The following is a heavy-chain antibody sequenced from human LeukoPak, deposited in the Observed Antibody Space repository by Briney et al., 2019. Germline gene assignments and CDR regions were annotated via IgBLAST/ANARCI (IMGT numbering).Heavy chain of an antibody. J-gene: IGHJ2*01. CDR2: SSSSSRFI. Sequence: GGSLRLSCAASEISFSNYRMNWVRQAAGKGLEWVALSSSSSRFIYYGDSVKGRFTISRDNAKKSLYLQMNSLRAEDTAVYYCARAVYCSGGGCFWYFDLWGRGTLVTVSS. CDR3: ARAVYCSGGGCFWYFDL. V-gene: IGHV3-21*01. D-gene: IGHD2-15*01. CDR1: EISFSNYR.